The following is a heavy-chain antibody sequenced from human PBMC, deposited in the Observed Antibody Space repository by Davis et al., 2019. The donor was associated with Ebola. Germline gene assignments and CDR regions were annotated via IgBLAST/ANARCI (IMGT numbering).Heavy chain of an antibody. D-gene: IGHD5-24*01. V-gene: IGHV1-3*01. CDR3: AREMATLGYDYYYGMDV. Sequence: ASVKVSCKASGYIFSNYDINWVRQAPGQRLEWMGWINGGNGNTKYSQKLQVRVTITRDTSASTAYMELSSLRSEDTAVYYCAREMATLGYDYYYGMDVWGQGTTVTVSS. J-gene: IGHJ6*02. CDR2: INGGNGNT. CDR1: GYIFSNYD.